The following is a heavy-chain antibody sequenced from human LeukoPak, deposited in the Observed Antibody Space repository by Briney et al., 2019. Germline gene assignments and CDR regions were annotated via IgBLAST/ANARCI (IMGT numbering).Heavy chain of an antibody. CDR1: GFTFSTYT. J-gene: IGHJ4*02. CDR3: AKRVVVTATKYFDY. CDR2: ISYDGSNK. D-gene: IGHD2-21*02. V-gene: IGHV3-30-3*01. Sequence: GGSLRLSCAASGFTFSTYTMHWVHQAPGKGLEWVALISYDGSNKYYADSVKGRFTISRDNSKNTLYLQMNSLRAEDTAVFYCAKRVVVTATKYFDYWGQGALVTVSS.